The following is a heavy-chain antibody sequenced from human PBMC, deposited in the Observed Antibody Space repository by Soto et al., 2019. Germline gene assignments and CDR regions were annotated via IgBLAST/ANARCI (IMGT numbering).Heavy chain of an antibody. Sequence: QVQLVQSGAEVKKPGSSVKVSCKASGGTFSSYAISWVRQAPGQGLEWMGGIIPIFGTANYAQKFQGRVTIAADESTRTAYVELSSLRSEDTAVYYCAREKDGIQLWLPPDSWGQGTLVTVSS. CDR3: AREKDGIQLWLPPDS. V-gene: IGHV1-69*12. CDR2: IIPIFGTA. J-gene: IGHJ4*02. D-gene: IGHD5-18*01. CDR1: GGTFSSYA.